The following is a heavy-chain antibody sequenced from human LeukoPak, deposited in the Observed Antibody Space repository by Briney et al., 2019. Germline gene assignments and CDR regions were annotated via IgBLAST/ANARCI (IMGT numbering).Heavy chain of an antibody. CDR2: ISGSGNYI. V-gene: IGHV3-21*06. CDR1: GFTFSSYG. Sequence: GGSLRLSCAASGFTFSSYGMHWVRQAPGKGLEWVSSISGSGNYIYYADSLKGRFTISRDNANNLLFLQMSSLRAEDTAVYFCAGLRRAYYYYMDVWGKGTTVTVSS. CDR3: AGLRRAYYYYMDV. J-gene: IGHJ6*03.